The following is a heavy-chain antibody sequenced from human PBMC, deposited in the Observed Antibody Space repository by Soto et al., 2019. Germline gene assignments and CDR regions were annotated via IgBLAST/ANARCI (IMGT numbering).Heavy chain of an antibody. CDR2: IIPIFGTA. CDR1: GGTFSSYA. D-gene: IGHD6-19*01. J-gene: IGHJ3*02. CDR3: ASHISGWYQNLPGRGAFDI. Sequence: QVQLVQSGAEVKKPGSSVKVSCKASGGTFSSYAISWVRQAPGQGLEWMGGIIPIFGTANYAQKVQGRVTITADESTSTAYMELSSLRSEDTAVDYCASHISGWYQNLPGRGAFDIWGQGTMVTVSS. V-gene: IGHV1-69*12.